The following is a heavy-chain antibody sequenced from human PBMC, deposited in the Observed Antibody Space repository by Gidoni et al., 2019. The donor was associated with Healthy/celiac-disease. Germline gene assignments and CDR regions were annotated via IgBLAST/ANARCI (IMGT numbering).Heavy chain of an antibody. CDR1: GYTFTSYY. J-gene: IGHJ4*02. CDR2: INPSGGST. V-gene: IGHV1-46*03. Sequence: QVQLVQSGAEVKKPGASVKVSCKASGYTFTSYYMHWVRQAPGQGLEWMGIINPSGGSTSYAQKFQGRVTMTRDTSTSTVYMELSSLRSEDTAVYYCAIPSNYYDSSGYSPQLTYWGQGTLVTVSS. CDR3: AIPSNYYDSSGYSPQLTY. D-gene: IGHD3-22*01.